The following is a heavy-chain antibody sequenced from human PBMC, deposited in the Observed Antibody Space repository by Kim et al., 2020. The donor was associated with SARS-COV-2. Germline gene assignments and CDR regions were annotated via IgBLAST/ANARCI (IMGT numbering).Heavy chain of an antibody. CDR3: AKVGGYTYGHGGFD. CDR1: GFTLGDHY. V-gene: IGHV3-72*01. Sequence: GGSLRLSCAASGFTLGDHYMDWVRQIPGTGLEWLGRISAKINGYTTEYATSVKGRFIISRDDSKNSMYLQTSSLKTEDTAVYYCAKVGGYTYGHGGFD. CDR2: ISAKINGYTT. D-gene: IGHD5-12*01. J-gene: IGHJ3*02.